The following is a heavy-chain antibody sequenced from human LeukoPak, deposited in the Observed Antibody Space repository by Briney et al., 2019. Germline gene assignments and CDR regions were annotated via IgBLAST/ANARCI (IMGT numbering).Heavy chain of an antibody. CDR2: ISGNGVST. D-gene: IGHD5-24*01. CDR1: GFTFSMSA. Sequence: GGPLRLSCSASGFTFSMSAMHWVRKAPGKALQYGSVISGNGVSTSYADSVKGIFTISRDNSKRTVYLQMSSLRAEDTAVYYCVGDGRDGYNRYFHHWGQGTLVTVSS. J-gene: IGHJ1*01. CDR3: VGDGRDGYNRYFHH. V-gene: IGHV3-64D*06.